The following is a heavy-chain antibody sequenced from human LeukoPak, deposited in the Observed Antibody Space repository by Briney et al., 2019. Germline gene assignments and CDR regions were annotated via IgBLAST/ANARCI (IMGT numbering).Heavy chain of an antibody. CDR3: ARARAKYSSSSNRFDP. Sequence: SETLSLTCAVYGGSFSGYYWSWIRQPPGKGLEWIGEINHSGSTNYNPSHKSRVTISVDTSKNQFSLKLSSVTAADTAVYYCARARAKYSSSSNRFDPWGQGTLVTVSS. J-gene: IGHJ5*02. CDR2: INHSGST. D-gene: IGHD6-13*01. V-gene: IGHV4-34*01. CDR1: GGSFSGYY.